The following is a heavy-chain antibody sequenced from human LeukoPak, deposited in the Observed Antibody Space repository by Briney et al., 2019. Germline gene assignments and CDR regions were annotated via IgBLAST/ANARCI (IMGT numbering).Heavy chain of an antibody. CDR1: GDSVSSKSAA. D-gene: IGHD2-8*02. CDR2: TYYRSKWHS. V-gene: IGHV6-1*01. CDR3: ANICTGGGCYSDY. J-gene: IGHJ4*02. Sequence: SQTPSLTCAISGDSVSSKSAAWNWIRQSPSRGLEWLGRTYYRSKWHSEYAVSVKGRITINPDTSRNQFSLQLNSVTPEDTAIYYCANICTGGGCYSDYWGQGSLVTVSS.